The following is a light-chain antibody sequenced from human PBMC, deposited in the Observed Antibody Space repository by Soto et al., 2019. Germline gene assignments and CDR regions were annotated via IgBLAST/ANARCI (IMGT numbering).Light chain of an antibody. CDR3: SSYTTSGTYV. V-gene: IGLV2-14*01. CDR1: SSDVGAYNY. Sequence: QSALTQPASVSQSPGQSITISCTGTSSDVGAYNYVSWYQQHPGKAPKLMIYEVSNRPSGVSDRFSDSKSGNTASLTISGLQAEDEGDYYCSSYTTSGTYVFGTGTKLTVL. CDR2: EVS. J-gene: IGLJ1*01.